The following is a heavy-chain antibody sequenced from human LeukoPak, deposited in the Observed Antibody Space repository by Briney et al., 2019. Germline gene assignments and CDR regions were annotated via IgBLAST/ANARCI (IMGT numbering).Heavy chain of an antibody. CDR2: ITPIFGRA. CDR1: GGTLSTHA. CDR3: ARVHCTSTVCYTGWFDP. J-gene: IGHJ5*02. Sequence: SVKVSCKASGGTLSTHAISWVRQAPGQGLEWMGGITPIFGRANYAQKFQGRVTITTEESASTAYMELSSLRSEDTAVYYCARVHCTSTVCYTGWFDPWGQGTLVTVSS. D-gene: IGHD2-2*02. V-gene: IGHV1-69*05.